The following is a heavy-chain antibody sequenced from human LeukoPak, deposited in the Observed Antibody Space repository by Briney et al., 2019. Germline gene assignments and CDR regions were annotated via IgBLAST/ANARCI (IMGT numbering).Heavy chain of an antibody. V-gene: IGHV3-7*01. Sequence: PGGSLRLSCAASGFTFSSYWMSWVRQAPGKGLEWVANIKQDGSGKYYVDSVKGRFTISRDNAKNSLYLQMNSLRAEDTAVYYCARSSYSNYDGAFDIWGQGTMVTVSS. CDR2: IKQDGSGK. CDR1: GFTFSSYW. D-gene: IGHD4-11*01. CDR3: ARSSYSNYDGAFDI. J-gene: IGHJ3*02.